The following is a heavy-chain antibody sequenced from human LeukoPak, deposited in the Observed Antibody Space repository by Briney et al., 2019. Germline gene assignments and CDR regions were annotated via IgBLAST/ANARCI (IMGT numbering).Heavy chain of an antibody. D-gene: IGHD2-2*01. CDR1: GGSISSYY. CDR2: IYTSGST. CDR3: ASGEYCSSTSCYYMDV. V-gene: IGHV4-4*07. Sequence: SETLSLTCTVSGGSISSYYWSWIRQPAGKGLEWIGRIYTSGSTNYNPSLKSRVTMSVDTSKNQFSLKLSSVTAADTAVYYCASGEYCSSTSCYYMDVWGKGTTVTVSS. J-gene: IGHJ6*03.